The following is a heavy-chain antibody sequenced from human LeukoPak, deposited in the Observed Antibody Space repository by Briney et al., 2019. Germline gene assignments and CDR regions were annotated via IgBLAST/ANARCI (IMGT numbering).Heavy chain of an antibody. CDR3: ASAGAMTTVTTRGLYYFDY. V-gene: IGHV1-3*01. D-gene: IGHD4-11*01. CDR2: INAGNGNT. Sequence: ASVKVSCKASGYTFTRYAMHWVRQAPGQRLERMGWINAGNGNTKYSQKFQGRVTITRDTSASTAYMELSSLRSEDTAVYYCASAGAMTTVTTRGLYYFDYWGQGTLVTVSS. CDR1: GYTFTRYA. J-gene: IGHJ4*02.